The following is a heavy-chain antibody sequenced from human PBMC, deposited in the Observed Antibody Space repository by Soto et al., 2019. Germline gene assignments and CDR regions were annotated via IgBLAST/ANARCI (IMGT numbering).Heavy chain of an antibody. CDR3: ARDGHSSSWYPGAYYYYGMDV. V-gene: IGHV3-21*01. CDR1: GFTFSSYS. CDR2: ISSSSSYI. D-gene: IGHD6-13*01. Sequence: ESGGGLVKPGGSLRLSCAASGFTFSSYSMNWVRQAPGKGLEWVSSISSSSSYIYYADSVKGRFTISRDNAKNSLYLQMNSLRAEDTAVYYCARDGHSSSWYPGAYYYYGMDVWGQGTTVTVSS. J-gene: IGHJ6*02.